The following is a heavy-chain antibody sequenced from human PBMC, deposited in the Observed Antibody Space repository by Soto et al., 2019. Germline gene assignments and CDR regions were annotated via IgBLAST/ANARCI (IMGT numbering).Heavy chain of an antibody. CDR2: IIPIFGTA. CDR3: ASAEYWTYFPHYYYCGMPV. Sequence: QVRLVQSGAEVKQPGSSVKVSCKASGGTFSSYAISWVRQAPGQGLEWMGGIIPIFGTANYAQKFQGRVTMTAEESTSTAYMELSSLRSEDTAVYYCASAEYWTYFPHYYYCGMPVWGQGTTVTVSS. J-gene: IGHJ6*02. CDR1: GGTFSSYA. V-gene: IGHV1-69*01. D-gene: IGHD1-7*01.